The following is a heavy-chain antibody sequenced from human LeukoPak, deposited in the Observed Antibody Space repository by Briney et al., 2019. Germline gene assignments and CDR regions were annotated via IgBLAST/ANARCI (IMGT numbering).Heavy chain of an antibody. V-gene: IGHV3-23*01. D-gene: IGHD3-3*01. CDR3: AKDRYDFDQGFDY. J-gene: IGHJ4*02. Sequence: PGGSLRLSCAASGFTFSSYAMSWVRQAPGKGLEWVSAISGSGGSTYYADSVKGRFTISRDNSKSTLYLQMNSLRAEDTAVYYCAKDRYDFDQGFDYWGQGTLVTVSS. CDR2: ISGSGGST. CDR1: GFTFSSYA.